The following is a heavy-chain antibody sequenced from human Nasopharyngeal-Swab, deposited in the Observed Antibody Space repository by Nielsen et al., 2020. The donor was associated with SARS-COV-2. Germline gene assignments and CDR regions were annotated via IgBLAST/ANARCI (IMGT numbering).Heavy chain of an antibody. Sequence: WIRQPPGKGLEWIGYIYDSGSTNYNPSLKSRVTISVDTSKNQVSLKLSSVTAADTAVYYCARDQRGSGSYSWSQGLDYWGQGTLVTVSS. CDR3: ARDQRGSGSYSWSQGLDY. CDR2: IYDSGST. D-gene: IGHD6-19*01. V-gene: IGHV4-59*01. J-gene: IGHJ4*02.